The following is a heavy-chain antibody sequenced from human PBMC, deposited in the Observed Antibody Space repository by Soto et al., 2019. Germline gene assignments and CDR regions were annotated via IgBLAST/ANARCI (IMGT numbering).Heavy chain of an antibody. CDR3: TTDLKSANGVCYTYYYGMDV. J-gene: IGHJ6*02. CDR1: GFTFANAW. CDR2: MKRRNDGGRT. V-gene: IGHV3-15*01. Sequence: GGSLRLSCEASGFTFANAWMSWVRQAPGKGMERVVRMKRRNDGGRTDYLAPEKGRFTISRDDSKNTLYLQMNSLKTEDTAVYYCTTDLKSANGVCYTYYYGMDVWGQGTTVTVAS. D-gene: IGHD2-8*01.